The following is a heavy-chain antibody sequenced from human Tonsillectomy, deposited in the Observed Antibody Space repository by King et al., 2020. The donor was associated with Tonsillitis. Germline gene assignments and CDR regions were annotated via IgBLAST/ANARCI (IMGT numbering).Heavy chain of an antibody. V-gene: IGHV3-53*01. CDR1: GFSVSNNY. CDR2: IYSGDTT. J-gene: IGHJ3*02. D-gene: IGHD1-1*01. Sequence: VQLVESGGALIQPGGSLRLSCAASGFSVSNNYIHWVRQAPGEGLEWGSVIYSGDTTYYADSVKGRFNISSDTPKNTVYLEMNILRVEDTAVYYCARDNATGQDGLDIWGQGTMVTVSS. CDR3: ARDNATGQDGLDI.